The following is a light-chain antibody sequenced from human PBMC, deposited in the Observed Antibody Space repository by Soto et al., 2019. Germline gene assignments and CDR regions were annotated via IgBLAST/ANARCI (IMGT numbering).Light chain of an antibody. CDR1: QSINRH. CDR2: DAS. J-gene: IGKJ3*01. Sequence: EIVLTQSPATLSLSPGERATLSCRASQSINRHLAWYRQKPGQAPRLLIYDASNRATGIPARFSGSGSGTDFTLTISSLEPEDFAVYYCQQYGRSPFTFGPGTKVDIK. CDR3: QQYGRSPFT. V-gene: IGKV3-11*01.